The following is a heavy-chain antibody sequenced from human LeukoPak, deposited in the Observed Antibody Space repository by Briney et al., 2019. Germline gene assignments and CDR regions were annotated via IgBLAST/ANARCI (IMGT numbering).Heavy chain of an antibody. CDR1: GGSISSYY. V-gene: IGHV4-59*01. J-gene: IGHJ4*02. CDR2: IYYSGST. Sequence: SETLSLTCTVSGGSISSYYWSWIRQPPGKGLEWIGYIYYSGSTNYNPSLKSRVTISVDTSKNQFSLKLSSVTAADTAVYYCARVGFGELLSPFDYWGQGTLVTVSS. CDR3: ARVGFGELLSPFDY. D-gene: IGHD3-10*01.